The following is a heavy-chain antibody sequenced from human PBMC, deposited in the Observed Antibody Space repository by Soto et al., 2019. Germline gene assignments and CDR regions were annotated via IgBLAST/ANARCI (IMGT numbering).Heavy chain of an antibody. V-gene: IGHV6-1*01. CDR3: ARVRMHQLPSGNYYGMDV. Sequence: SQTLSLTCAISGDSVSSNSAAWNWIRQSPSRGLEWLGRTYYRSKWYNDYAVSVKSRITINPDTSKNQFSLQLNSVTPEGTAVYYCARVRMHQLPSGNYYGMDVWGQGTTVTVSS. D-gene: IGHD2-2*01. CDR1: GDSVSSNSAA. J-gene: IGHJ6*02. CDR2: TYYRSKWYN.